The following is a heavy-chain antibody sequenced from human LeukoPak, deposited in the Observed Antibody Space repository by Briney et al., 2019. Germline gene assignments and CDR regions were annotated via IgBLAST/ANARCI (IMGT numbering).Heavy chain of an antibody. D-gene: IGHD6-13*01. Sequence: SETLSLTCTVSGGPISSYYWSWIRQPPGKGLEWIGYIYYSGSTNYNPSLKSRVTISVDTSKNQFSLKLSSVTAADTAVYYCARDRYSSSWYWFDPWGQGTLVTVSS. J-gene: IGHJ5*02. CDR1: GGPISSYY. CDR2: IYYSGST. V-gene: IGHV4-59*01. CDR3: ARDRYSSSWYWFDP.